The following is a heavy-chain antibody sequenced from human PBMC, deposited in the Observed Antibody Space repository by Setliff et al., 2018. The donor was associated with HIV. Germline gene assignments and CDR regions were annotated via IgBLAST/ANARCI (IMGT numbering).Heavy chain of an antibody. CDR3: ARIERQYSSRYFFDY. Sequence: GASVKVSCKASGNPFTSYYLHWVRQAPGQGLEWVATMNPSGATTNYAQKFQGRVTMTKDTSTSTDYMELSSLRSEDTAVYYCARIERQYSSRYFFDYWGQGTLVTVSS. D-gene: IGHD6-13*01. CDR2: MNPSGATT. V-gene: IGHV1-46*01. CDR1: GNPFTSYY. J-gene: IGHJ4*02.